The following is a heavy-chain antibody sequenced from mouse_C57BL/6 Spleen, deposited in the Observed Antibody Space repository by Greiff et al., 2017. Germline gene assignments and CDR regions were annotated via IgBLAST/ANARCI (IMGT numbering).Heavy chain of an antibody. Sequence: QVQLQQPGAELVKPGASVKLSCKASGYTFTSYWMQWVKQRPGQGLEWIGEIDPSDSYTNYNQKFKGKATLTVDTSSSTAYMQLSSLTSEDSAVYYCASYGCDEGFAYWGQGTLVTVSA. CDR2: IDPSDSYT. D-gene: IGHD2-2*01. CDR1: GYTFTSYW. CDR3: ASYGCDEGFAY. J-gene: IGHJ3*01. V-gene: IGHV1-50*01.